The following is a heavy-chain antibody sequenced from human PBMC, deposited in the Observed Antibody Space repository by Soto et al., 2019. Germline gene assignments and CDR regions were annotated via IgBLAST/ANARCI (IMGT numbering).Heavy chain of an antibody. CDR1: GDSVSSNSAA. V-gene: IGHV6-1*01. CDR3: ARGYGPHFDY. CDR2: TYYTSKWYT. Sequence: SQTLSLTCASSGDSVSSNSAAWNWIRQSPSRGLEWLGRTYYTSKWYTDYAVSVKSRITIYPDTSKNQFSLQLNSVTPEDTAVYYCARGYGPHFDYWGQGTLVTVSS. D-gene: IGHD5-18*01. J-gene: IGHJ4*02.